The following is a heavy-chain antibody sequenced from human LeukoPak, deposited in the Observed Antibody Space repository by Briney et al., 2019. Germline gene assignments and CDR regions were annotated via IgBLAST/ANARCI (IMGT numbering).Heavy chain of an antibody. J-gene: IGHJ5*02. CDR3: AKGSLTMVRAPGWFDP. V-gene: IGHV3-23*01. Sequence: PGGSLRLSCAASGFTFSSYAMSWVRQAPGKGLEWVSAISGSGGSTNYADSVKGRFTISRDNSKNTLYLQMNSLRAEDTAVYYCAKGSLTMVRAPGWFDPWGQGTLVTVSS. CDR1: GFTFSSYA. D-gene: IGHD3-10*01. CDR2: ISGSGGST.